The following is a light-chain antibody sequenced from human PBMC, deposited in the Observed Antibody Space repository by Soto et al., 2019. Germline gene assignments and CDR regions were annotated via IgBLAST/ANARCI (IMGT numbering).Light chain of an antibody. CDR1: SSNIGAGYD. CDR2: GNT. V-gene: IGLV1-40*01. Sequence: QSVLTQPPSVSGAPGQRVTVSCTGTSSNIGAGYDVHWYQQLPGTAPKLLIYGNTNRPSGVPARFSASRSGTSASLAITGLQVEDEADYYCQSYDSSLSDVVFGGGTKVTVL. J-gene: IGLJ2*01. CDR3: QSYDSSLSDVV.